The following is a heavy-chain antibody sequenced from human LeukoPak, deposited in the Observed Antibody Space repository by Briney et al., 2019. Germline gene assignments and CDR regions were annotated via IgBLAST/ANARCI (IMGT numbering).Heavy chain of an antibody. J-gene: IGHJ6*02. D-gene: IGHD2-2*01. Sequence: SGTLSLTCAVYGGSFSGYYWSWIRQPPGKGLEWIGEINHSGSTNYNPSLKSRVTISVDTSKNQFSLKLSSVTAADTAVYYCARGTVVPAAMHYYYYYGMDVWGQGTTVTVSS. CDR3: ARGTVVPAAMHYYYYYGMDV. CDR2: INHSGST. V-gene: IGHV4-34*01. CDR1: GGSFSGYY.